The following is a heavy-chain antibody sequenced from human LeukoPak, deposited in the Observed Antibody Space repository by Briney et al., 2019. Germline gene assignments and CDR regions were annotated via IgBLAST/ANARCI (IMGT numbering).Heavy chain of an antibody. CDR2: INHSGST. V-gene: IGHV4-34*01. D-gene: IGHD2-15*01. J-gene: IGHJ3*02. CDR3: ARGPRIYCSGGSCYWNAKIRGNAFDI. CDR1: GGSFSGYY. Sequence: SETLSLTCAVYGGSFSGYYWSWIRQPPGKGLEWIGEINHSGSTNYNPSLKSRVTISVDTSKNQFSLKLSSVTAADTAVYYCARGPRIYCSGGSCYWNAKIRGNAFDIWGQGTMVTVSS.